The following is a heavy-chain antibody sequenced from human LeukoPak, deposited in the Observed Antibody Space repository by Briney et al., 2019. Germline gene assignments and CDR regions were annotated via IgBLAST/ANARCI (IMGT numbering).Heavy chain of an antibody. CDR1: GFTFTSYG. D-gene: IGHD2-8*01. V-gene: IGHV3-33*01. Sequence: GGSLRLSCAASGFTFTSYGMHWVRQAPGKGLDWVALIWDDGNNKYYADSVKGRFTISRDNSKNTLYLQMNSMRAEDTAVYYCARDNGEWRLNWFDHWGQGTLVTVSS. J-gene: IGHJ5*02. CDR2: IWDDGNNK. CDR3: ARDNGEWRLNWFDH.